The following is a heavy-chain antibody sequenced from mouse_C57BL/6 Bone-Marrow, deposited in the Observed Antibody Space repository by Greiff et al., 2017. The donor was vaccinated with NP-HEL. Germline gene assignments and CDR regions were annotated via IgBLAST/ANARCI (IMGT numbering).Heavy chain of an antibody. CDR1: GFTFSDYY. V-gene: IGHV5-16*01. CDR2: INYDGSST. D-gene: IGHD2-1*01. CDR3: ARDYGNYVGYFDY. J-gene: IGHJ2*01. Sequence: EVKLMESEGGLVQPGSSMKLSCTASGFTFSDYYMAWVRQVPEKGLEWVANINYDGSSTYYLDSLKSRFLISRANAKKILYLQMSSLKYEDTATYYWARDYGNYVGYFDYWGQGTTLTVSS.